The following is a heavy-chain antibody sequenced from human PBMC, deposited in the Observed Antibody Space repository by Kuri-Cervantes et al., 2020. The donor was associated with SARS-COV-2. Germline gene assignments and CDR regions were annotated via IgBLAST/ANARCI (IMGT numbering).Heavy chain of an antibody. CDR2: IKQDGSEK. CDR3: TTLIDY. CDR1: GFTFGSYW. Sequence: GGSLRLSCAASGFTFGSYWMSWVRQAPGKGLEWVANIKQDGSEKYYVDSVKGRFTISRDNSKNALYLQMNSLKTEDTAVYYCTTLIDYWGQGALVTVSS. J-gene: IGHJ4*02. V-gene: IGHV3-7*03.